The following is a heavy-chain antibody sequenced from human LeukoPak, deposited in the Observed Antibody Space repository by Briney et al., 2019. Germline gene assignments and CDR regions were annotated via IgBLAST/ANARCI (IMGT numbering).Heavy chain of an antibody. V-gene: IGHV3-21*01. Sequence: GGSLRLSCAASGFTFSTSTMNWVRQAPGKGLEWVSCISSSNDYIYYADSVKGRFTISRDNAKNSLYLQMNGLRAEDTAVYYCVRIPNSAGFPNWFDPWGQGTLVTVSS. CDR1: GFTFSTST. CDR2: ISSSNDYI. D-gene: IGHD6-19*01. J-gene: IGHJ5*02. CDR3: VRIPNSAGFPNWFDP.